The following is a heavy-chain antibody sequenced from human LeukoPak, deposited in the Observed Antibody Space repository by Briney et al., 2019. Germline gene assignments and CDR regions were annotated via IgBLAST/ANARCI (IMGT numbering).Heavy chain of an antibody. V-gene: IGHV3-48*03. CDR2: ISSSGSTI. J-gene: IGHJ6*04. CDR1: GFTFSSYE. D-gene: IGHD3-10*02. Sequence: AGGSLILSVTASGFTFSSYEMNWVRQAPGKGLEWVSYISSSGSTIYYADSVKGRFTISRDNAKNSLYLQMNSLRAEDTAVYYCAELGITMIGGVWGKGTTVTISS. CDR3: AELGITMIGGV.